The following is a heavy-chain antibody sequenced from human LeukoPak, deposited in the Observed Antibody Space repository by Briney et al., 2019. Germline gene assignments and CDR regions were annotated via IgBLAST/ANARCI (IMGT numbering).Heavy chain of an antibody. CDR3: ARSRGYTDGQTIDY. CDR1: GGSISTSSYY. D-gene: IGHD5-18*01. Sequence: SETLSLTRTVSGGSISTSSYYWGWIRQPPGKGLEWIGNMYYSGRTYYNPSLKSRVTISLDKSKNQFSLKLSSVTAADTAVYYCARSRGYTDGQTIDYWGQGTLVTVSS. V-gene: IGHV4-39*07. J-gene: IGHJ4*02. CDR2: MYYSGRT.